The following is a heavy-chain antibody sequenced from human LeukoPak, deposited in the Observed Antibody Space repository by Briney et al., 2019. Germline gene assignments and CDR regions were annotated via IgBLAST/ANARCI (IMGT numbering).Heavy chain of an antibody. CDR3: ARDKLGSGYSSDFDC. V-gene: IGHV3-66*02. J-gene: IGHJ4*02. CDR1: GFSVSSNY. D-gene: IGHD6-19*01. Sequence: PGGSLRLSCAASGFSVSSNYMNWVRQALGMGLEWVSAIYTGGTTYYADSVRGRFTISRDNSKNTLYLQMNSLRAEDSAVYFCARDKLGSGYSSDFDCWGQGTLVTVSS. CDR2: IYTGGTT.